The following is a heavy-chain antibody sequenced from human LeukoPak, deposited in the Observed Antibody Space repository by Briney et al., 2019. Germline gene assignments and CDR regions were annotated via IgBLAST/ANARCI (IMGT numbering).Heavy chain of an antibody. CDR1: GGTFSSYA. J-gene: IGHJ1*01. CDR2: IIPILGIA. V-gene: IGHV1-69*04. Sequence: HRASVKVSCKASGGTFSSYAISWVRQAPGQGLEWMGRIIPILGIANYAQKFQGRVTMTRDTSTSTVYMELSSLRSEDTAVYYCARVGDSSGYLAYFQHWGQGTLVTVSS. D-gene: IGHD3-22*01. CDR3: ARVGDSSGYLAYFQH.